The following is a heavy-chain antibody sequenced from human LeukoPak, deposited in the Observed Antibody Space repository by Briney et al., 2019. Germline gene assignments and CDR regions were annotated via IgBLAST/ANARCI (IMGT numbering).Heavy chain of an antibody. V-gene: IGHV4-4*02. J-gene: IGHJ4*02. Sequence: GTLSLTCAVSGGSISSNNWWGWVRQPPGKGLEWIGEIYHSGSPNYNPSLKSRVTISVDKSRNHFSLNLSSVTAADTAVYHCARVNINNWHSCDYWGQGTLVTVSS. D-gene: IGHD1-1*01. CDR1: GGSISSNNW. CDR3: ARVNINNWHSCDY. CDR2: IYHSGSP.